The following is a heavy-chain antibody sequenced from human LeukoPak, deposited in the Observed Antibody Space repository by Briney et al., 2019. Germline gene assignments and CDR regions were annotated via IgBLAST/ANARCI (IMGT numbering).Heavy chain of an antibody. Sequence: SGTLSLTCAVSGGSISSSNWWSWVRQPPGKGLKWIGEIYHSGSTNYNPSLKSRVTISVDKSKNQFSLKLSSVTAADTAVYYCARDVRSQGAVAGFDYWGQGTLVTVSS. CDR3: ARDVRSQGAVAGFDY. V-gene: IGHV4-4*02. CDR1: GGSISSSNW. J-gene: IGHJ4*02. CDR2: IYHSGST. D-gene: IGHD6-19*01.